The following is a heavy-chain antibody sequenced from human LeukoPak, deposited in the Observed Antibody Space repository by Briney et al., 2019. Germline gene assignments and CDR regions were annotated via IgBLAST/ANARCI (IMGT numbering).Heavy chain of an antibody. D-gene: IGHD6-19*01. CDR3: ARLQIAVAGNWFDP. CDR1: GFTVSSNY. V-gene: IGHV3-66*01. CDR2: IYSGGST. Sequence: GGSLRLSCAASGFTVSSNYMSWVRQAPGKGLAWDQVIYSGGSTYYADSVKGRFTITRDNSKNTLYLQMNSLRAEDTAVYYCARLQIAVAGNWFDPWGQGTLVTVSS. J-gene: IGHJ5*02.